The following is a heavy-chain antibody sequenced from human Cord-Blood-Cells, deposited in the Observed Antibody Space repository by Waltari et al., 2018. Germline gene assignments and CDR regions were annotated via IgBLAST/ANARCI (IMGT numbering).Heavy chain of an antibody. CDR2: INHSGST. CDR3: ARDGLRYNYYYYYGMDV. Sequence: QVQLQQWGAGLLKPSETLSLTCAVYGGSFSGYYWSGIRQPPGKGLEWIGEINHSGSTNYNPSLKSRVTISVDTSKNQFSLKLSSVTAADTAVYYCARDGLRYNYYYYYGMDVWGQGTTVTVSS. V-gene: IGHV4-34*01. J-gene: IGHJ6*02. D-gene: IGHD3-9*01. CDR1: GGSFSGYY.